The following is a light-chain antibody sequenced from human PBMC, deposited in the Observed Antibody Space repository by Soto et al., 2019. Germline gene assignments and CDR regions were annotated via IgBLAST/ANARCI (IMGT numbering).Light chain of an antibody. J-gene: IGLJ1*01. CDR1: SSNIGRNY. CDR2: SNN. V-gene: IGLV1-47*02. Sequence: QSVLTQPPSASGTPGQRVTISFSGSSSNIGRNYVYWYQQLPGTAPKLLIYSNNQRPSGVPDRFSGSKSGTSASLAISGLRSEDEADYYCAAWDDSLSGSYVFGTGTKVIVL. CDR3: AAWDDSLSGSYV.